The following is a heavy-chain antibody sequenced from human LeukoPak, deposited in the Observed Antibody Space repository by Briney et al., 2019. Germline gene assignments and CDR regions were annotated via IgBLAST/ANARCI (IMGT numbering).Heavy chain of an antibody. CDR2: IIPIFGTA. Sequence: SVKVSCKASGGTFSSYAISWVRQAPGQGLEWMGGIIPIFGTANYAQKFQGRVTMTSDTSTSTVYMELSSLRSEDTAVYYCADNYYGSGSYAFDIWGQGTMVTVSS. CDR1: GGTFSSYA. V-gene: IGHV1-69*05. D-gene: IGHD3-10*01. J-gene: IGHJ3*02. CDR3: ADNYYGSGSYAFDI.